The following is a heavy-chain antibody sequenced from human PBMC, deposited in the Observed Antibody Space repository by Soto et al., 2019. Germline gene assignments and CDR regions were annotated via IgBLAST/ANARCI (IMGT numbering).Heavy chain of an antibody. V-gene: IGHV4-34*01. Sequence: KTSETLSLTCAVYGGSFSGYYWSWIRQPPGKGLEWIGEINHSGSTNYNPSLKSRVTISVDTSKNQFSLKLSSVTAADTAVYYCARARPDNYDYVWGSYRPWDYWGQGTLVTVSS. CDR3: ARARPDNYDYVWGSYRPWDY. J-gene: IGHJ4*02. CDR2: INHSGST. D-gene: IGHD3-16*02. CDR1: GGSFSGYY.